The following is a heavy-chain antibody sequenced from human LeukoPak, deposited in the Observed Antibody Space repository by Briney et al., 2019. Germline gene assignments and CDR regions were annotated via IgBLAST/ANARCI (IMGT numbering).Heavy chain of an antibody. V-gene: IGHV1-69*04. J-gene: IGHJ4*02. CDR2: IIPILGIA. CDR1: GGTFSSYA. D-gene: IGHD6-19*01. Sequence: SVKVSCKAYGGTFSSYAISWVRQAPGQGLEWMGRIIPILGIANYAQKFQGRVTITADKSTSTAYMELSSLRSEDTAVYYCASAHYDGWYDSDYWGQGTLVTVSS. CDR3: ASAHYDGWYDSDY.